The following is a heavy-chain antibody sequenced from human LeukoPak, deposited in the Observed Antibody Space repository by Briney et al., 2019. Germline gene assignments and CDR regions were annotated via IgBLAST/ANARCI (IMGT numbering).Heavy chain of an antibody. CDR3: ARFNWGLDY. V-gene: IGHV4-31*03. D-gene: IGHD7-27*01. Sequence: SETLSLTCTVSGGSIGSSSYYWGWIRQPPGKGLEWIGYIYYSGSTYYNPSLKSRVTISVDTSKNQFSLKLSSVTAADTAVYYCARFNWGLDYWGQGTLVTVSS. CDR2: IYYSGST. CDR1: GGSIGSSSYY. J-gene: IGHJ4*02.